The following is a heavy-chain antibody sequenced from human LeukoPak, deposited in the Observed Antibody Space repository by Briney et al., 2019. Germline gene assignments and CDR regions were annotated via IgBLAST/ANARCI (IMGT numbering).Heavy chain of an antibody. J-gene: IGHJ6*03. D-gene: IGHD3-3*01. CDR1: GGTFSSYA. CDR3: ARVKGPTTIFGVVNYMDV. V-gene: IGHV1-69*13. CDR2: IIPIFGTA. Sequence: ASVKVSCKASGGTFSSYAISWVRQAPGQGLEWMGGIIPIFGTANYAQKFQGRVTITADESTSTAYMELSSLRSEDTAVYYCARVKGPTTIFGVVNYMDVWGKGTTVTVSS.